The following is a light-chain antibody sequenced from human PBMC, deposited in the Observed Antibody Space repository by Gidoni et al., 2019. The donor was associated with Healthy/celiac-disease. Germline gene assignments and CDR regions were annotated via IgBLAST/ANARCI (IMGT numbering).Light chain of an antibody. J-gene: IGKJ1*01. CDR1: NKNY. CDR2: WAS. Sequence: DIVMTQSPDSLAVSLGERATNNKNYLAWYQQKPGQPPKLLIYWASTRESGVPDRCGGSGSGTDFTLTISRLQAEDVAVYYCKQYYSDTFGQGTKAEIK. CDR3: KQYYSDT. V-gene: IGKV4-1*01.